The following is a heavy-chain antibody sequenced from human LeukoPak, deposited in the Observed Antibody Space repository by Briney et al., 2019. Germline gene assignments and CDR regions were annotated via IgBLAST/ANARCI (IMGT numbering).Heavy chain of an antibody. J-gene: IGHJ4*02. CDR1: GFTYSSYA. D-gene: IGHD6-13*01. Sequence: GGSLRLSCAASGFTYSSYAMSWVRQAPGKGLEWVSAISGSGGSTYYADSVKGRFTIPRDNSKNTLYLQMNSLRAEDTAVYYCAKVRSSSWYFDYWGQGTLVTVSS. CDR3: AKVRSSSWYFDY. CDR2: ISGSGGST. V-gene: IGHV3-23*01.